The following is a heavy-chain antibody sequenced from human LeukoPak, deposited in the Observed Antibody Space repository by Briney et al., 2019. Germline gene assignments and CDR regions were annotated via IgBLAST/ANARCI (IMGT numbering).Heavy chain of an antibody. D-gene: IGHD2-2*01. CDR3: ARETYCTSTSCPIGDHFDY. Sequence: GGSLRLSCAASGFTFSSYWMNWVRQTPGKGLEWVSSISSSSSYIYYADSVKGRFTISRDNAKNSLYLQVNSLRAEDTAVYYCARETYCTSTSCPIGDHFDYWGQGTLVTVSS. CDR2: ISSSSSYI. CDR1: GFTFSSYW. J-gene: IGHJ4*02. V-gene: IGHV3-21*01.